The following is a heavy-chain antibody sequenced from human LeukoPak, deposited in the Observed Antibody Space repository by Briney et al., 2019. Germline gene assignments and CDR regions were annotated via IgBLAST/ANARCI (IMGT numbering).Heavy chain of an antibody. V-gene: IGHV3-30*03. CDR3: ARDDRKGQYQLLYRNWFDP. Sequence: GGSLRLSCAASGFTFSSYGMHWVRQAPGTGLERVAVISYDGSNKYYADSVKGRFTISRDNSKNTLYLPLNSLRSDETAVYYCARDDRKGQYQLLYRNWFDPWGRGTLVTVSS. D-gene: IGHD2-2*02. CDR1: GFTFSSYG. CDR2: ISYDGSNK. J-gene: IGHJ5*02.